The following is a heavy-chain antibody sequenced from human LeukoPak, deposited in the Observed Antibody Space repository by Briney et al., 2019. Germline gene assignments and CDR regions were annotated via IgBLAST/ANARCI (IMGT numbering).Heavy chain of an antibody. J-gene: IGHJ4*02. CDR2: ISWTSGNI. CDR1: GFTFDDYA. V-gene: IGHV3-9*01. Sequence: PGGSLRLSCAASGFTFDDYAMHWVRHAPGKGLEWVSGISWTSGNIGYADSLKGRFTISRDNAKNSLYLQMNRLRAEDTALYYCAKDINVGTRGGFFDYWGQGTLVTVSS. D-gene: IGHD3-16*01. CDR3: AKDINVGTRGGFFDY.